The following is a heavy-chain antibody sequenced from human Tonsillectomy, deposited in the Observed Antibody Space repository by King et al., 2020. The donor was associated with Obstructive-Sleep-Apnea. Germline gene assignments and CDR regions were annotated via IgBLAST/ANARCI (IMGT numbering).Heavy chain of an antibody. CDR1: GFTFSDYY. J-gene: IGHJ4*02. CDR2: ISSSGRTI. D-gene: IGHD6-13*01. V-gene: IGHV3-11*01. Sequence: VQLVESGGGLVKPGGSLRLSFAASGFTFSDYYMSWIRQAPGKGLECVSYISSSGRTIYYADSLKVRFTISRENAKNSLYLQMNSLRAEDTAVYYCARDRYSSSWSQFDYWGQGTLVTVSS. CDR3: ARDRYSSSWSQFDY.